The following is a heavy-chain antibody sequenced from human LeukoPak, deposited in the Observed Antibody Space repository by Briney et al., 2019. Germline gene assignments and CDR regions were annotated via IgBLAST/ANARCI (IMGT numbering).Heavy chain of an antibody. CDR3: ARGPPLVGAVGNCFDP. V-gene: IGHV3-74*01. D-gene: IGHD1-26*01. CDR1: GFTFHSYS. CDR2: INSDGSST. Sequence: PGGSLGNYAAASGFTFHSYSLDWVRQAPGKGLVWVSRINSDGSSTSYADSVKGRFTISRDNAKNTLYLQMHSLRAEDTAVYYCARGPPLVGAVGNCFDPWGKGNPVTESS. J-gene: IGHJ5*02.